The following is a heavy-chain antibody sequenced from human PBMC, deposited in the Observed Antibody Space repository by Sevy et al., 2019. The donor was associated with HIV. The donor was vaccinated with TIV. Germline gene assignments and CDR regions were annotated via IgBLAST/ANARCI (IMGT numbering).Heavy chain of an antibody. J-gene: IGHJ4*02. CDR3: ARDGQRDYYDSSGYYYYFDY. D-gene: IGHD3-22*01. V-gene: IGHV3-30-3*01. Sequence: GGSLRLSCAASGFTFSSYAMHWVRQAPGKGLEWVAVISYDGSNKYYADSVKGRFTISRDNSKNTLYLQMKSLRAEDTAVYYGARDGQRDYYDSSGYYYYFDYWGQGTLVTVSS. CDR1: GFTFSSYA. CDR2: ISYDGSNK.